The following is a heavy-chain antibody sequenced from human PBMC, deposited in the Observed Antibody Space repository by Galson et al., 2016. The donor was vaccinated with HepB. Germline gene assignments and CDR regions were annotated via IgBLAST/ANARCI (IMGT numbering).Heavy chain of an antibody. V-gene: IGHV3-23*01. CDR1: GFIFNSHA. Sequence: SLRLSCAGSGFIFNSHAMSWVRQAPGKGLELVSAISDIGANTYHADFVKGRFTISRDNSKNTMYLQMNSLRVEDTAVYYCAARYGEFLMAFDYWGQGTLVTVSS. D-gene: IGHD3-10*01. CDR3: AARYGEFLMAFDY. J-gene: IGHJ4*02. CDR2: ISDIGANT.